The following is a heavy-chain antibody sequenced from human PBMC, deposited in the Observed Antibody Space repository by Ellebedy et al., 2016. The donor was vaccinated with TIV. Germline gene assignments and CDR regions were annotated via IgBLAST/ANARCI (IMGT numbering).Heavy chain of an antibody. V-gene: IGHV5-51*01. CDR1: GYSFISYW. CDR3: ARGDRGSGWYWDK. CDR2: IHSGDSDT. J-gene: IGHJ4*02. D-gene: IGHD6-19*01. Sequence: GESLKISCKGSGYSFISYWIGWVRQMPGKGLEWTGYIHSGDSDTRYSPSFQGQVTISVDKSISTAYLQWSSLKASDTAIDYCARGDRGSGWYWDKWGQGTLVTVAS.